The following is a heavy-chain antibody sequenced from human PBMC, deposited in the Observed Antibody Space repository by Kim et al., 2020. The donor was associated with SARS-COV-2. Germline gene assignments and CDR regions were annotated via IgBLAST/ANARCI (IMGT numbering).Heavy chain of an antibody. CDR2: INHSGST. Sequence: SETLSLTCAVYGGSFSGYYWSWIRQPPGKGLEWIGEINHSGSTNYNPSLKSRVTISVDTSKNQFSLKLSSVTAADTAVYYCARGTQIRPKKYEGLDYWGQGTLVTVSS. V-gene: IGHV4-34*01. CDR1: GGSFSGYY. D-gene: IGHD2-2*01. J-gene: IGHJ4*02. CDR3: ARGTQIRPKKYEGLDY.